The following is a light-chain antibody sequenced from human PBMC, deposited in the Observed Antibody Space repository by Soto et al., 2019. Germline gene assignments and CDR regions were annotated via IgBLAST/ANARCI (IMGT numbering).Light chain of an antibody. Sequence: QSALTQPPSASGSPGQSVTISCTGTSSDVGAYKYVSWYQQHPGKAPKLMIYEVNKRPSGVPDRFSGSQSGNTASLTVSGLQAEDEADYYCSSYASGNGDVFGTGTKVTVL. CDR2: EVN. J-gene: IGLJ1*01. V-gene: IGLV2-8*01. CDR3: SSYASGNGDV. CDR1: SSDVGAYKY.